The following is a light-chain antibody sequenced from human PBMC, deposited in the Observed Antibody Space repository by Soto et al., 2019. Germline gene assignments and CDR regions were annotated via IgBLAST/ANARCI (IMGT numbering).Light chain of an antibody. Sequence: EIVMTQSPATLSVFPGERATLSCRASQSVSSNLAWYQQKPGQAPRLLIYGASTRATGIPARFSGSGSGTEFSLTISSLQSENFAVYYCQQYNNWPPITFGQGTRLEIK. V-gene: IGKV3-15*01. CDR2: GAS. J-gene: IGKJ5*01. CDR3: QQYNNWPPIT. CDR1: QSVSSN.